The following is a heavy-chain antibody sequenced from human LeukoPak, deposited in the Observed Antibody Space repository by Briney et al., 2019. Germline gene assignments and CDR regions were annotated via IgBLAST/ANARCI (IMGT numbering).Heavy chain of an antibody. D-gene: IGHD3-10*01. J-gene: IGHJ4*02. V-gene: IGHV5-51*01. CDR1: GYSFTSYW. CDR2: IYPGDSDT. Sequence: GESLKISCKRSGYSFTSYWIGWVRQMPGKGLEWMGIIYPGDSDTRYSPSFQGQVTISADKSISTAYLQWSSLKASDTAMYYCARLYYGSGSLYYFDYWGQGTLVTVSS. CDR3: ARLYYGSGSLYYFDY.